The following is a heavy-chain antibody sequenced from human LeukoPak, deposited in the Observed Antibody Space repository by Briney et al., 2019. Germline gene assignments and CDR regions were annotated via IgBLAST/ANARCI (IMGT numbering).Heavy chain of an antibody. D-gene: IGHD2-2*02. CDR2: IYTSGST. Sequence: SETLSLTCTVSGGSISSYYWSWIRQPAGKGLEWIVRIYTSGSTNHNPSLKSRVTMSVDSSKNQFSLKLSSVTAADTAVYYCARGIVVVPAAISLSRPGARFDYWGQGTLVTVSS. CDR3: ARGIVVVPAAISLSRPGARFDY. CDR1: GGSISSYY. V-gene: IGHV4-4*07. J-gene: IGHJ4*02.